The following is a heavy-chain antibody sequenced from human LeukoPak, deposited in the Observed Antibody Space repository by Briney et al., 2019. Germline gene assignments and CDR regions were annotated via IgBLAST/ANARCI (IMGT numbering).Heavy chain of an antibody. CDR3: ARAKKYSSGWKTILDRYYFDY. V-gene: IGHV1-2*02. J-gene: IGHJ4*02. D-gene: IGHD6-19*01. CDR1: GYTFTGYY. Sequence: ASVKVSCKASGYTFTGYYMHWVRQAPGQGLEWMGWINPNSGGTNYAKKIQGRVTMTTDTSTSTAYMELRRLRSDDTAVYYCARAKKYSSGWKTILDRYYFDYWGPGTLVTVSS. CDR2: INPNSGGT.